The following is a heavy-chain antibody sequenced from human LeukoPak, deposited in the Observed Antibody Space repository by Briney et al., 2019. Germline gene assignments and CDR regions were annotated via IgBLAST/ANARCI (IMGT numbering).Heavy chain of an antibody. CDR2: IYYSGST. CDR1: GGSISSYY. V-gene: IGHV4-59*01. CDR3: ARAYSDSSYYYYYYMDV. D-gene: IGHD3-22*01. J-gene: IGHJ6*03. Sequence: PSETLSSTCTVSGGSISSYYWSWIRQPPGKGLEWIGYIYYSGSTNYNPSLKSRVTISVDTSKNQFSLKLSSVTAADTAVYYCARAYSDSSYYYYYYMDVWGKGTTVTVSS.